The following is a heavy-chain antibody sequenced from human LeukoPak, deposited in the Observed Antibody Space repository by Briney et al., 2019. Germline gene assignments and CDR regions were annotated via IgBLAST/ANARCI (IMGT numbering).Heavy chain of an antibody. CDR2: IRADGDST. D-gene: IGHD2-2*01. V-gene: IGHV3-23*01. Sequence: HSAESLRLSCAASGFTFRSYAMNWVRQAPGKGLEWVAAIRADGDSTYYPDSMKGRFTICRDNSKNTLYLQMNSLRPGDTAVYYCAKRRYCTSTSCHDFDYWGQGTLVTVSS. CDR1: GFTFRSYA. CDR3: AKRRYCTSTSCHDFDY. J-gene: IGHJ4*02.